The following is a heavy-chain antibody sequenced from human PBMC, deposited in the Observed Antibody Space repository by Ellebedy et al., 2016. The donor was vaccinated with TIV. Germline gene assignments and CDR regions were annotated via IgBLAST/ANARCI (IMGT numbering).Heavy chain of an antibody. CDR3: ARDTRFIDHQYNWFDP. V-gene: IGHV3-11*01. D-gene: IGHD1-14*01. Sequence: GESLKISCTASGFIFSDFYMTWIRQAPGKGLDCVSYISGDGSTTYYADSVKGRFTISRDNAKNSLYLQMNSLRAEDTAIYFCARDTRFIDHQYNWFDPWGQGTLVTVSS. CDR2: ISGDGSTT. CDR1: GFIFSDFY. J-gene: IGHJ5*02.